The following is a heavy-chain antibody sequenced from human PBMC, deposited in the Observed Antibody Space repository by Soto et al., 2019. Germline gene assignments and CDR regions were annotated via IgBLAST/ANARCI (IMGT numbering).Heavy chain of an antibody. V-gene: IGHV1-24*01. CDR1: GYTLTELS. CDR2: FDPEDGET. J-gene: IGHJ4*02. Sequence: ASVKVSCKVSGYTLTELSMHWVRQAPGKGLEWMGGFDPEDGETIYAQKFQGRVTMTEDTSTDTAYMELSSLRSEDTAVYYCATPVLWFGELSGFDYWGQGTLVTVSS. D-gene: IGHD3-10*01. CDR3: ATPVLWFGELSGFDY.